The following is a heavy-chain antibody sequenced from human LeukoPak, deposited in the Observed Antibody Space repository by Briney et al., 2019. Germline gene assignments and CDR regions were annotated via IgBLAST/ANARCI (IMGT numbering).Heavy chain of an antibody. J-gene: IGHJ5*02. V-gene: IGHV1-2*02. CDR1: GYTFTGYY. CDR2: INPNSGGT. D-gene: IGHD3-9*01. CDR3: AREYYDILTGFDNWFDP. Sequence: ASVKVSCKASGYTFTGYYMHWVRQAPGQGLEWMGWINPNSGGTNYAQKFQGRVTMTRDTSISTAYMELSRLRSDDTAVYYCAREYYDILTGFDNWFDPWGQGTLVTVPS.